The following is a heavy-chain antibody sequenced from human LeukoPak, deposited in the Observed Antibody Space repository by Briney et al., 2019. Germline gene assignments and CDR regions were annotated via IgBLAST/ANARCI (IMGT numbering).Heavy chain of an antibody. D-gene: IGHD2-8*01. V-gene: IGHV3-7*01. Sequence: GGSLRLSCAASGFTFSSYWMTWVRQAPEKGLEWVANIKQDGSEKYYVDSVKGRFTISRDNAKISLFLQMNNLRAEDTAVYYCAAHVNDAGNFGYWGQGTQVAVSS. CDR3: AAHVNDAGNFGY. CDR1: GFTFSSYW. CDR2: IKQDGSEK. J-gene: IGHJ4*02.